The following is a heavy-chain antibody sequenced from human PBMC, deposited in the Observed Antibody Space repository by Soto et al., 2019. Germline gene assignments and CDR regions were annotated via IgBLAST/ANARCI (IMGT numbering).Heavy chain of an antibody. D-gene: IGHD3-9*01. Sequence: GESLKISCKGVGYRLDAAWIAWVRQMPGKGLEWMAIINPGDSETKYSPSFQGQVTISADKSINTAYLQWSSLKASDTAMYYCARHATYYDILSGYYFDYWGQRAQVTVSS. V-gene: IGHV5-51*01. CDR2: INPGDSET. CDR1: GYRLDAAW. CDR3: ARHATYYDILSGYYFDY. J-gene: IGHJ4*02.